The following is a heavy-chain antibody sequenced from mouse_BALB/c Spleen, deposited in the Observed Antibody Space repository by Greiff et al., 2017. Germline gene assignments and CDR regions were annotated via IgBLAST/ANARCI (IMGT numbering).Heavy chain of an antibody. V-gene: IGHV2-9*02. CDR3: ARDQGPFYAMDY. Sequence: VQGVESGPGLVAPSQSLSITCTVSGFSLTSYGVHWVRQPPGKGLEWLGVIWAGGSTNYNSALMSRLSISKDNSKSQVFLKMNSLQTDDTAMYYCARDQGPFYAMDYWGQGTSVTVSS. CDR2: IWAGGST. CDR1: GFSLTSYG. J-gene: IGHJ4*01.